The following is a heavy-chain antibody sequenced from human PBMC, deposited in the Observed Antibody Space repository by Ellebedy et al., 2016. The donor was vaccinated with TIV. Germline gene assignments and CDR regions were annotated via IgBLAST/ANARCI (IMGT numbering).Heavy chain of an antibody. V-gene: IGHV3-48*01. CDR3: AAAAGAGDDAFDI. CDR2: ISSSSRTI. J-gene: IGHJ3*02. Sequence: GESLKISXVASGFTFIIYSLNWVRQAPGKGLEWVSYISSSSRTIYYADSVKGRFTISRDNAKNSLYLQMNSLRAEDTAVYYCAAAAGAGDDAFDIWGQGTMVTVSS. CDR1: GFTFIIYS. D-gene: IGHD6-13*01.